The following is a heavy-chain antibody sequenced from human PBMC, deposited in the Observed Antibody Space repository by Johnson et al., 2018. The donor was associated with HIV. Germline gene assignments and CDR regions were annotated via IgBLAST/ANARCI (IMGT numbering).Heavy chain of an antibody. D-gene: IGHD1-26*01. CDR1: GFTFSSYA. J-gene: IGHJ3*02. V-gene: IGHV3-23*04. CDR3: AKWGSMRATSAFDI. CDR2: ISGSGCST. Sequence: VQLVESGGGVVQPGTSLRLSCAASGFTFSSYAMSWVRQAPGKGLEWVSAISGSGCSTYYADSVKGRLTISRDNSKNTLYLQMNSLRADDTAVYYCAKWGSMRATSAFDIWGQGTMVTVSS.